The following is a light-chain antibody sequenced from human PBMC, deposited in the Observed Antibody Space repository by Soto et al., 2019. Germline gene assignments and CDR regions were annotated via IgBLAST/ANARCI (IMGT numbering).Light chain of an antibody. CDR2: GAS. Sequence: EIVMTQSPATLSVSPGERATLSCRASQSVGSSYLAWYQQKPGQAPRLLIYGASTRATGIPPRLSGSGSGTEFTLTISSLQSEDFAVYDCQQYNNWPWTFGQGTKVELK. CDR3: QQYNNWPWT. V-gene: IGKV3-15*01. J-gene: IGKJ1*01. CDR1: QSVGSSY.